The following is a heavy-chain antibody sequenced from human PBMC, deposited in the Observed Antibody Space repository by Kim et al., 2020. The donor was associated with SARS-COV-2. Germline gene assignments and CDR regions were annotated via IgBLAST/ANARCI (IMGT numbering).Heavy chain of an antibody. Sequence: IYYADAVKRRFTISRDHAKNSLYLQMNSLRAEDTDVYYCAREWEMATIDYWGQGTLVTVSS. V-gene: IGHV3-21*01. J-gene: IGHJ4*02. D-gene: IGHD1-26*01. CDR2: I. CDR3: AREWEMATIDY.